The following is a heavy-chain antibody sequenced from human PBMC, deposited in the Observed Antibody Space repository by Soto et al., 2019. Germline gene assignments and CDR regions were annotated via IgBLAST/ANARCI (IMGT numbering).Heavy chain of an antibody. CDR1: GFTFNDYA. Sequence: EVQLVESGGGLGQPGRSLRLSCAASGFTFNDYAMHWVRQAPGKGLEWVSGISWNSGSIGYADSVKGRFTISRDNAKNSLYLQMNSLRAEDTALYYCAKGAYGSGSPNWFDPWGQGTLVTVSS. CDR2: ISWNSGSI. J-gene: IGHJ5*02. CDR3: AKGAYGSGSPNWFDP. D-gene: IGHD3-10*01. V-gene: IGHV3-9*01.